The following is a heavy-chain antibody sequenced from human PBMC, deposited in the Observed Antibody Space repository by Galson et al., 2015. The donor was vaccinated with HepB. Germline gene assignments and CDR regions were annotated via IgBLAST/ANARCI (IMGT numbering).Heavy chain of an antibody. CDR2: AYYRGTT. D-gene: IGHD3-10*01. CDR1: GGSISSGGYA. V-gene: IGHV4-30-4*07. J-gene: IGHJ5*02. Sequence: TLSLTCAVSGGSISSGGYAWSWIRRPPGKGLEYIGYAYYRGTTYYNPSLKSRLTISVDVSKNQFSLKLSSVTAADTAVYYCATGLLGAWFVDWFDPWGQGTLVTVSS. CDR3: ATGLLGAWFVDWFDP.